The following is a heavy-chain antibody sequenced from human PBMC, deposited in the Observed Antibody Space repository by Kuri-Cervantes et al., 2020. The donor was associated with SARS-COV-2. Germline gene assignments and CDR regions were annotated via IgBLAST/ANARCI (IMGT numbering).Heavy chain of an antibody. CDR3: ARESLGSGTLSGFYYMDV. D-gene: IGHD3-10*01. Sequence: SVKVSCKASGYTFTDYYIHWVRQAPGQGLEWMGGIIPVFGIANYSQKFQGRVTITADESTSTAYMELSSLRSEDTAVFYCARESLGSGTLSGFYYMDVWGKGTTVTVSS. V-gene: IGHV1-69*13. CDR2: IIPVFGIA. J-gene: IGHJ6*03. CDR1: GYTFTDYY.